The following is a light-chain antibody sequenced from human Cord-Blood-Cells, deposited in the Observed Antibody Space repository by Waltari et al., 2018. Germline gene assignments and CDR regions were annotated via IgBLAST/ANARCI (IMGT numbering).Light chain of an antibody. J-gene: IGLJ3*02. V-gene: IGLV2-23*01. CDR1: SSDVGSYNL. CDR2: EGS. CDR3: CSYAGSSTWV. Sequence: QSALTQPASVSGSPGQSITISCTGTSSDVGSYNLVSWYQQHPGKAPKLMIYEGSKRPSGVTNHFAGSKSGNTDSLTISGLQAEEEADYYCCSYAGSSTWVFGGGTKLTV.